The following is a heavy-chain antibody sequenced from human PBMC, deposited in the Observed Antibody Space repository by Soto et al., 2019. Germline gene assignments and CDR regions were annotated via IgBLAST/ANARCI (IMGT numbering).Heavy chain of an antibody. CDR2: IWYDGSNK. CDR1: GFTFSSYG. D-gene: IGHD1-1*01. J-gene: IGHJ4*02. V-gene: IGHV3-33*01. Sequence: GGSLRLSCAASGFTFSSYGMHWVRQASGKGLEWVAVIWYDGSNKKYADSVEGRFTISRDNGVQSLFLHMNSLRDEDTAVYYCARDGKGAAYTFGPYYFDSWGQGA. CDR3: ARDGKGAAYTFGPYYFDS.